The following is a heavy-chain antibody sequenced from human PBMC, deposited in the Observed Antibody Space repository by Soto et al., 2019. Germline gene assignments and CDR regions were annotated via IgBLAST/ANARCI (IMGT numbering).Heavy chain of an antibody. CDR1: GFSFSSYG. CDR2: IWYDGSSK. V-gene: IGHV3-33*01. D-gene: IGHD6-19*01. CDR3: ARESVAVAGTDFEY. Sequence: PGGSLRLSCAASGFSFSSYGMHCVRQAPGKGLEWVAVIWYDGSSKYYADSVKGRFTISRDNSMYTLYLQMNSLRAEDTAVYYCARESVAVAGTDFEYWGQGTMVTVSS. J-gene: IGHJ4*02.